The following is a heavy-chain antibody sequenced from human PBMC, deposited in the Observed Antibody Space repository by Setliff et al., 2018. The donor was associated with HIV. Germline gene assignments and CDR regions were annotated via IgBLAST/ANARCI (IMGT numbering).Heavy chain of an antibody. Sequence: SVKVSCKAPGGAFSSYAFSWVRQAPGQGLEWMGGIIPVFRRGDNAQRFQGRVTITADESTTTVYMELSRLRSEDTAVYYCVRGPSYYYDSSGYYYSQFRYWGQGTLVTAPQ. D-gene: IGHD3-22*01. J-gene: IGHJ4*02. V-gene: IGHV1-69*13. CDR1: GGAFSSYA. CDR2: IIPVFRRG. CDR3: VRGPSYYYDSSGYYYSQFRY.